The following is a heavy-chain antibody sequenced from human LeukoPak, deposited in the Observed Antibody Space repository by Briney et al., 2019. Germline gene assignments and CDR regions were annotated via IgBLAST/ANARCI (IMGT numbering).Heavy chain of an antibody. CDR2: IYHSGST. CDR1: GGSISSGGYS. V-gene: IGHV4-30-2*01. CDR3: ARGRGEMATMNYFDY. J-gene: IGHJ4*02. Sequence: PSQTLSLTCAVSGGSISSGGYSWSWIRQPPGKGLEWIGYIYHSGSTYYNPSLKSRVTISVDRSKNQFSLKLSSVTAADTAVYYCARGRGEMATMNYFDYWGQGTLVTVSP. D-gene: IGHD5-24*01.